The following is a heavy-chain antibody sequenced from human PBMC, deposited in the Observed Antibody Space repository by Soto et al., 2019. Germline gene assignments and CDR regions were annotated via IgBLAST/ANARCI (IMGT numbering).Heavy chain of an antibody. J-gene: IGHJ4*02. D-gene: IGHD5-18*01. CDR1: GGTFGSQG. CDR3: ARGAMANFDY. V-gene: IGHV1-69*01. CDR2: FIAMLGTP. Sequence: SVKRDCKGSGGTFGSQGVGWVRQAPGQGLEWMGGFIAMLGTPTYAKKVQGRATITADESLTSSYLELRSLRSEDTAVYFCARGAMANFDYWGQGTVVTVPQ.